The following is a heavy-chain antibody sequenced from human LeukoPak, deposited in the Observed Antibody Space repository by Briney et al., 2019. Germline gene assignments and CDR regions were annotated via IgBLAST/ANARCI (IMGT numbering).Heavy chain of an antibody. CDR2: ISSSGSTT. D-gene: IGHD6-25*01. CDR1: GFTFSNDE. CDR3: ARDGSAWFDY. Sequence: GGSLRLSCAASGFTFSNDEMNWVRQAPGKGLEWVSYISSSGSTTFYADSVKGRFTISRDNAKNSLFLQMNSLRAEDTAVYYCARDGSAWFDYWGQGTLVTVSS. J-gene: IGHJ5*01. V-gene: IGHV3-48*03.